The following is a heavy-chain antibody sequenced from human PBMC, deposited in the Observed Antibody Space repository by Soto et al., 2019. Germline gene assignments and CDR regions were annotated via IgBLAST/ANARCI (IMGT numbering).Heavy chain of an antibody. CDR2: LYSATST. D-gene: IGHD5-18*01. Sequence: EVQLVESGGGLIQPGGSLRLSCAASGFTVSSNYMTWVRQAPGKGLEWVSVLYSATSTYYADSVKGRFTISRDNSRNTLYLQMNSLRAEDTAVYYFARGVHSFAYAFDIWGQGTMVTVSS. CDR3: ARGVHSFAYAFDI. J-gene: IGHJ3*02. V-gene: IGHV3-53*01. CDR1: GFTVSSNY.